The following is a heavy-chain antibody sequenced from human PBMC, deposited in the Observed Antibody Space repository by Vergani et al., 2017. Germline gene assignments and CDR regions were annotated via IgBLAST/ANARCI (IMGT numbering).Heavy chain of an antibody. Sequence: EVQLVESGGGLVQPGGSLRLSCAASGFTFSSYEMNWVRQAPGKGLEWCSYISSRGSTIYYADTVKGRFTIARDNAKNSLYLQMNSLRAEDTAVYYCAGCYCSSTSCYTYYYYDYMDVWGKGTTVTVSS. V-gene: IGHV3-48*03. D-gene: IGHD2-2*02. CDR2: ISSRGSTI. CDR1: GFTFSSYE. CDR3: AGCYCSSTSCYTYYYYDYMDV. J-gene: IGHJ6*03.